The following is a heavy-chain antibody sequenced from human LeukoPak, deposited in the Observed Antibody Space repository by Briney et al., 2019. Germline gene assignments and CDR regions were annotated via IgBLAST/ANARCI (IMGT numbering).Heavy chain of an antibody. Sequence: PSETLSLTCIVSGGSISSSSYYWGWIRQPPGKGLEWIGSIYYSGSTYYNPSLKSRVTISVDTSKNQFSLKLSSVTAADTAVYYCARDRGVGVLSPFDPWGQGTLVTVSS. D-gene: IGHD2-15*01. CDR1: GGSISSSSYY. CDR3: ARDRGVGVLSPFDP. V-gene: IGHV4-39*07. J-gene: IGHJ5*02. CDR2: IYYSGST.